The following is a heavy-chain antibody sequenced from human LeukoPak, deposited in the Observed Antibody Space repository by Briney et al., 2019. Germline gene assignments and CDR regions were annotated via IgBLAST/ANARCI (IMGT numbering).Heavy chain of an antibody. J-gene: IGHJ4*02. Sequence: PGGSLRLSCAASGFNFNNYDMHWVRQAPGKGLEWVAVISVDGEKSYYADSVKGRFTISRDNSKSTLFLQMNSLRAEDTAVYFCAKAAGKENGYDFFFEHWGQGTLVTVS. D-gene: IGHD3/OR15-3a*01. CDR3: AKAAGKENGYDFFFEH. CDR2: ISVDGEKS. CDR1: GFNFNNYD. V-gene: IGHV3-30*18.